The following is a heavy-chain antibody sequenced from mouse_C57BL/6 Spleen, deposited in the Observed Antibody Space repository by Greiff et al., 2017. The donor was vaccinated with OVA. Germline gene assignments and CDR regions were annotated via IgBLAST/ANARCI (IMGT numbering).Heavy chain of an antibody. J-gene: IGHJ2*01. D-gene: IGHD4-1*01. CDR3: ARHGNYFDY. CDR1: GFTFSDYG. V-gene: IGHV5-17*01. CDR2: ISSGSSTI. Sequence: EVQLQESGGGLVKPGGSLKLSCAASGFTFSDYGMHWVRQAPEKGLEWVAYISSGSSTIYYADTVKGRFTISRDNAKNTLFLQMTSLRSEDTAMYYCARHGNYFDYWGQGTTLTVSS.